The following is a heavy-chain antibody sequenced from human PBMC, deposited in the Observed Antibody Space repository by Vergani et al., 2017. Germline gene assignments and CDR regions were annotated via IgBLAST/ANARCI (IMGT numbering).Heavy chain of an antibody. V-gene: IGHV3-30*18. D-gene: IGHD5/OR15-5a*01. CDR2: ISYDGSNK. Sequence: VQLVESGGVVVQPGGSLRLSCAASGFTFSSYGMHWVRQAPGKGLEWVAVISYDGSNKYYADSVKGRFTISRDNSKNTLYLQMNSLRAEDTAVYYCAKGKIVSSIKYYYGMDVWGQGTTVTVSS. CDR1: GFTFSSYG. CDR3: AKGKIVSSIKYYYGMDV. J-gene: IGHJ6*02.